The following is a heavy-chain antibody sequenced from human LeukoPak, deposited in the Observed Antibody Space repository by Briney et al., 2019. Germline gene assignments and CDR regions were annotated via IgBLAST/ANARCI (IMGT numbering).Heavy chain of an antibody. D-gene: IGHD5-18*01. CDR3: ARGVDTEYGHL. J-gene: IGHJ5*02. Sequence: ASVKVSCKASGYTFTGYYMHWVRQAPGQGLEWMGIIDPSGGSTSYAQKFQGRVTMTRDTSTSTVYMELSSLRSDDTAVYYCARGVDTEYGHLWGQGTLVTVSS. CDR2: IDPSGGST. CDR1: GYTFTGYY. V-gene: IGHV1-46*01.